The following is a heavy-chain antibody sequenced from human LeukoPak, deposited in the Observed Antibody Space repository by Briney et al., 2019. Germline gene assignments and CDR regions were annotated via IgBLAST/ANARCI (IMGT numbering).Heavy chain of an antibody. Sequence: SQTLSLTCTVSGDSISSGNYYWTWIRQPAGKGLEWIGRIYTSGSTNYNPSLKSRVTISVDTSKNQFSLKLSSVTAADTAVYYCARGPTGGFDAFDIWGQGTMVTVSS. CDR3: ARGPTGGFDAFDI. CDR1: GDSISSGNYY. D-gene: IGHD3-16*01. J-gene: IGHJ3*02. V-gene: IGHV4-61*02. CDR2: IYTSGST.